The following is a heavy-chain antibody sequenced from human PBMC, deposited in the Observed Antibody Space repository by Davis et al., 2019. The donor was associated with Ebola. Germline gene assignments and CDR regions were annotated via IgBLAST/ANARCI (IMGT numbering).Heavy chain of an antibody. CDR2: INAGNGNT. CDR1: GYTFTSYA. D-gene: IGHD3-10*01. CDR3: ARTYGSGSAYFDY. Sequence: ASVKVSCKASGYTFTSYAMHWVRQAPGQRLEWMGWINAGNGNTKYSQKFQGRVTITADESTSTAYMELSSLRSEDTAVYYCARTYGSGSAYFDYWGQGTLVTVSS. V-gene: IGHV1-3*01. J-gene: IGHJ4*02.